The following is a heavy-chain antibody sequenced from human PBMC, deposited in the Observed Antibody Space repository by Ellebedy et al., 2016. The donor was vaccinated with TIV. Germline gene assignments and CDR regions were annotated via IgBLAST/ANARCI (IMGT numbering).Heavy chain of an antibody. V-gene: IGHV3-74*01. CDR1: GFTFSTYW. Sequence: PGESLKISCAASGFTFSTYWMHWVRQAPGKGLVWVSRINSDGSTTTYADSVKGRFTISRDNAKNTLYLKMNSLTAEETGVYNCARGKLGNTGGGGYHWGQGTLVTVSS. CDR3: ARGKLGNTGGGGYH. CDR2: INSDGSTT. J-gene: IGHJ5*02. D-gene: IGHD7-27*01.